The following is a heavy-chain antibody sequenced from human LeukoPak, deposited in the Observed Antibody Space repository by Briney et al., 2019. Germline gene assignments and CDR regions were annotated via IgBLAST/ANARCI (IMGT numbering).Heavy chain of an antibody. D-gene: IGHD3-10*02. Sequence: PGGSLRLSCVASGFTLSNYWMHWVRQGPGKGLVWISRISGEGDSTRYADSVKGRFTISRDNGKNTLYLQMNTLRTEDTAVYYCARERVFGESLDYAMDVWGQGTTVTVS. J-gene: IGHJ6*02. CDR3: ARERVFGESLDYAMDV. CDR1: GFTLSNYW. CDR2: ISGEGDST. V-gene: IGHV3-74*01.